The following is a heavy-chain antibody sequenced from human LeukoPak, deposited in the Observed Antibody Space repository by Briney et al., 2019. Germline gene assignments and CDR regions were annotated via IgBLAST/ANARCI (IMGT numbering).Heavy chain of an antibody. J-gene: IGHJ4*02. D-gene: IGHD6-13*01. Sequence: GEALKISCKGSGYSFTSYWIGWVRQMPGKGLEWMGIIYPGDSDTRYSPSFQGQVTISADKSITTAYLQWSSLRASDTGMYYCARGDSSTWYEYWGQGTLVTVSS. CDR1: GYSFTSYW. CDR3: ARGDSSTWYEY. CDR2: IYPGDSDT. V-gene: IGHV5-51*01.